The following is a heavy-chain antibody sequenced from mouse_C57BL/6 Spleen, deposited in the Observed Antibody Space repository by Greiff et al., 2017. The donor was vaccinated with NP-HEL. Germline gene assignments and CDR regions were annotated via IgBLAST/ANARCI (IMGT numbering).Heavy chain of an antibody. Sequence: VQLQQSGAELVRPGASVTLSCKASGYTFTDYEMHWVKQTPVHGLEWIGAIDPETGGTAYNQKFKGKAILTADKSSSTAYMELRSLTSEDSAVYYCTRRPLGWDYWGQGTTLTVSS. CDR3: TRRPLGWDY. CDR1: GYTFTDYE. D-gene: IGHD6-1*01. J-gene: IGHJ2*01. V-gene: IGHV1-15*01. CDR2: IDPETGGT.